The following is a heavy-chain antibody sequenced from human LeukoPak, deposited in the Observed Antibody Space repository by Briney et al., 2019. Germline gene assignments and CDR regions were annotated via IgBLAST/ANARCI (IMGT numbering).Heavy chain of an antibody. CDR3: ARDRYGDYGSPDY. Sequence: AGGSLRLSCAASGFTFSSYAMHWVRQAPGKGLEWVAVISFDGSNKYYADSVKGRCTISRDKSKNTLHLQMNSLRAEDTAVYYCARDRYGDYGSPDYWGQGTLVTVSS. V-gene: IGHV3-30*01. D-gene: IGHD4-17*01. J-gene: IGHJ4*02. CDR2: ISFDGSNK. CDR1: GFTFSSYA.